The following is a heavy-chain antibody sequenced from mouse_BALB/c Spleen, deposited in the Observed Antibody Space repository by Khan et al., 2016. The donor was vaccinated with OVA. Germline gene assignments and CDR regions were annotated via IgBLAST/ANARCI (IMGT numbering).Heavy chain of an antibody. V-gene: IGHV3-2*02. J-gene: IGHJ4*01. CDR1: GYSITSDYA. D-gene: IGHD2-3*01. CDR2: ISYSGST. CDR3: ARDGHYAMDY. Sequence: VQLKESGPGLVKPSQSLSLTCTVTGYSITSDYAWNWIRQFPGNKLEWMGYISYSGSTSYNPSLRSRISLTRDTSKNQFFLQLISVTTEDTATYYCARDGHYAMDYWGQGTSVTVSS.